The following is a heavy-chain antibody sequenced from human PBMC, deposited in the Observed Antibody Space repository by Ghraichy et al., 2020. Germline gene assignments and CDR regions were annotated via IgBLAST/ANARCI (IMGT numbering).Heavy chain of an antibody. CDR3: ARDGYYDDSSGYYRFDAFDI. D-gene: IGHD3-22*01. CDR2: IRNISSYI. V-gene: IGHV3-21*01. J-gene: IGHJ3*02. CDR1: GFTFSSYS. Sequence: GGSLRLSCAASGFTFSSYSMNWVRQAPGKGLEWVASIRNISSYIYYADSVKGRFTISRDNAKNSLYLQMNSLRAEDTAVYYCARDGYYDDSSGYYRFDAFDIWGQGTMVTVSS.